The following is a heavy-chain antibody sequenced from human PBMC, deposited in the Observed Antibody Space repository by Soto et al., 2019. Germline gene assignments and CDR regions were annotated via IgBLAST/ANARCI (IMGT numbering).Heavy chain of an antibody. CDR1: GFTVSSNY. V-gene: IGHV3-53*01. D-gene: IGHD1-26*01. J-gene: IGHJ6*02. Sequence: PGGSLRLSCAASGFTVSSNYMSWVRQAPGKGLEWVSVIYSGGSTYYADSVKGRFTISRDNSKNTLYLQMNSLRAEDTAVYYCAKDGMVTPYYYYYGMDVWGHGTKVTV. CDR2: IYSGGST. CDR3: AKDGMVTPYYYYYGMDV.